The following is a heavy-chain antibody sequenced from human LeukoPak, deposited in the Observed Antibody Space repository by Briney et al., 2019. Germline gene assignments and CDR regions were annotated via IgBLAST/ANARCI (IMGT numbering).Heavy chain of an antibody. V-gene: IGHV4-39*07. J-gene: IGHJ4*02. CDR3: ARVGYSGYDDRGSFDY. CDR2: IYYSGST. Sequence: SETLSLTCTVSGGSITSSSYYWGWIRQPPGKGLEWIGSIYYSGSTYYNPSLKSRVTISVDTSKNQFSLKLSSVTAADTAVYYCARVGYSGYDDRGSFDYWGQGTLVTVSS. CDR1: GGSITSSSYY. D-gene: IGHD5-12*01.